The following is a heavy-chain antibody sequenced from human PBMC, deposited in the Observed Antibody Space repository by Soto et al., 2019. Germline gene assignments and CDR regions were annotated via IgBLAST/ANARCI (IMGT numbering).Heavy chain of an antibody. CDR1: GFTFGDHA. Sequence: GGSLRLSCTGSGFTFGDHAVTWVRQAPGKGLEWVGFIRSKTYGGTTEYAASVQGRFTISRDDSKSIAYLQMNSLKTEDTAVYYCATARVTYSPHAFDIWGQGTMVTVS. J-gene: IGHJ3*02. CDR2: IRSKTYGGTT. D-gene: IGHD2-21*01. V-gene: IGHV3-49*04. CDR3: ATARVTYSPHAFDI.